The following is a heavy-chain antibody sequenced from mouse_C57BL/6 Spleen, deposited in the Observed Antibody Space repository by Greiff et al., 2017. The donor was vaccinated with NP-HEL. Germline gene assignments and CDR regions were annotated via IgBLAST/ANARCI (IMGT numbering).Heavy chain of an antibody. CDR1: GFTFSSYG. D-gene: IGHD4-1*01. V-gene: IGHV5-6*01. Sequence: EVKLQESGGDLVKPGGSLKLSCAASGFTFSSYGMSWVRQTPDKRLEWVATISSGGSYTYYPDSVKGRFTIARDNAKNTLYLQMSSLQSEDTAMYYCARHLGLDYFDYWGQGTTLTVSS. CDR2: ISSGGSYT. CDR3: ARHLGLDYFDY. J-gene: IGHJ2*01.